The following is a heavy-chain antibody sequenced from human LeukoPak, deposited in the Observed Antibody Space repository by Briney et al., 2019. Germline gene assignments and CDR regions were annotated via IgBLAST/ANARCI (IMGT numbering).Heavy chain of an antibody. CDR2: ISGSGGST. J-gene: IGHJ4*02. CDR1: GFTFSSYA. Sequence: PGGSQRLSCAASGFTFSSYAMSWVRQAPGKGLEWVSAISGSGGSTYYADSVKGRFTISRDNSKNTLYLQMNSLRAEDTAVYYCAKPYDSSGYYYNYWGQGTLVTVSS. V-gene: IGHV3-23*01. CDR3: AKPYDSSGYYYNY. D-gene: IGHD3-22*01.